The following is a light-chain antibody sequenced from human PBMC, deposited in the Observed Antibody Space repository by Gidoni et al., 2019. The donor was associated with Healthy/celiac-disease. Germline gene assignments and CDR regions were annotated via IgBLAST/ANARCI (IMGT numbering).Light chain of an antibody. Sequence: QSVLTPPPSVSGAPGQRVTISCTGSSSNIGAGYDVHWYQQLPGTAPKHLIYGNSNRPSGVPDRFSGSKSGTSASLAITGLQAEDEADYYCQSYDSSLSGYVVFGGGTKLTVL. CDR3: QSYDSSLSGYVV. V-gene: IGLV1-40*01. J-gene: IGLJ2*01. CDR1: SSNIGAGYD. CDR2: GNS.